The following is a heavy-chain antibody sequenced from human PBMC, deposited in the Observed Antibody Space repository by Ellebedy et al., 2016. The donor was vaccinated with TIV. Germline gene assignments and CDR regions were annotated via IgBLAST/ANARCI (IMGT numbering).Heavy chain of an antibody. D-gene: IGHD5-12*01. J-gene: IGHJ4*02. CDR3: ARGDGYSGYVYFDC. Sequence: GESLKISCAASGFTFSSYWMSWVRQAPGKGLEWVANIKQDGSEKYYVDSVKGRFTISRDNAKNSLYLQMNSLRAEDTAVYYCARGDGYSGYVYFDCWGQGTLVTVSS. V-gene: IGHV3-7*01. CDR2: IKQDGSEK. CDR1: GFTFSSYW.